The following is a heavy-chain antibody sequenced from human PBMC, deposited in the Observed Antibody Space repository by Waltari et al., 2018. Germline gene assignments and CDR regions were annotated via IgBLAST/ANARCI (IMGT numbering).Heavy chain of an antibody. J-gene: IGHJ5*02. V-gene: IGHV4-59*01. CDR3: ARNTAVLRFLEWLPAQFDP. Sequence: QVQLQESGPGLVKPSETLSLTCTVSGGSISSYYWSWIRQPPGKGLEWIGYIYYSGSTNYNPSLKSRVTIAVDTSKNQFSLKLSSVTAADTAVYYCARNTAVLRFLEWLPAQFDPWGQGTLVTVSS. D-gene: IGHD3-3*01. CDR1: GGSISSYY. CDR2: IYYSGST.